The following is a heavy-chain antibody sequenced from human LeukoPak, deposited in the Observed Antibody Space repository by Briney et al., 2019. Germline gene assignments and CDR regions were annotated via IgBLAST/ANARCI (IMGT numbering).Heavy chain of an antibody. CDR3: ARLEGSKTVKFDY. J-gene: IGHJ4*02. CDR2: IYYSGRT. V-gene: IGHV4-59*08. D-gene: IGHD4-17*01. CDR1: GLSMTDYY. Sequence: SETLSLTCTISGLSMTDYYWSWVRQPPGKGLELIGYIYYSGRTNYNPSPKSRVTISVDTSKNQFSLQLSSVTAADAALYYCARLEGSKTVKFDYWGRGPLVTVST.